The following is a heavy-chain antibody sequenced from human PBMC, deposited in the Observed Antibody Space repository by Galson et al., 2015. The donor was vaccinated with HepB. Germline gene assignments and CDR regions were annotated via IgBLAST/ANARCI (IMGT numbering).Heavy chain of an antibody. CDR1: GFTFSSYS. J-gene: IGHJ3*02. CDR2: ISSSSSYI. CDR3: ARGGSQHAFDI. V-gene: IGHV3-21*01. Sequence: SLRLSCAASGFTFSSYSMNWVRQAPGKGLEWVSSISSSSSYIYYADSVKGRFTISRDNAKNSLYLQMNSLRAEDTAVYYCARGGSQHAFDIWGQGTMVTVSS.